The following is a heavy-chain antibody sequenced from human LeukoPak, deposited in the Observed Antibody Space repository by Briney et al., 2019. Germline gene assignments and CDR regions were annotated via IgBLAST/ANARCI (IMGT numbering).Heavy chain of an antibody. CDR2: ISAYNGNT. D-gene: IGHD3-10*01. Sequence: ASVKVSCKASGYTFTSYGISWVRQAPGQGLELRGWISAYNGNTNYAQKLQGRVTMTTDTSTSTAYMELRSLRSDDTAVYYCARDFPHGVNNWFDPWGQGTLVIVSS. J-gene: IGHJ5*02. V-gene: IGHV1-18*01. CDR1: GYTFTSYG. CDR3: ARDFPHGVNNWFDP.